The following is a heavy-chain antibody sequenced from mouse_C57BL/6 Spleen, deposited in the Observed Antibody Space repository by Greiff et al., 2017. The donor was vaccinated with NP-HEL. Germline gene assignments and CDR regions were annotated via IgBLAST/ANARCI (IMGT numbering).Heavy chain of an antibody. CDR1: GFTFSSYA. D-gene: IGHD1-1*01. CDR2: ISDGGSYT. CDR3: ARERDYGSSYAAMDY. J-gene: IGHJ4*01. Sequence: DVMLVESGGGLVKPGGSLKLSCAASGFTFSSYAMSWVRQTPEKRLEWVATISDGGSYTYYPDNVKGRFTISRDNAKNNLYLQMSHLKSEDTAMYYCARERDYGSSYAAMDYWGQGTSVTVSS. V-gene: IGHV5-4*01.